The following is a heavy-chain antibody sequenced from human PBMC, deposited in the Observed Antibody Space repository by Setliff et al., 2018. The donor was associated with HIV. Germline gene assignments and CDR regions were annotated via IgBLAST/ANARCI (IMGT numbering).Heavy chain of an antibody. CDR3: TAALQQQVVRWFDP. CDR2: IWYDGSKK. CDR1: GFTFSSYA. Sequence: GGSLRLSCAASGFTFSSYAMHWVRQAPGKGLEWVAVIWYDGSKKYYADSVKGRFTISGDNSKNTLYLQMNSLKTEDTAVYYCTAALQQQVVRWFDPWGQGTLVTVSS. J-gene: IGHJ5*02. D-gene: IGHD6-13*01. V-gene: IGHV3-33*01.